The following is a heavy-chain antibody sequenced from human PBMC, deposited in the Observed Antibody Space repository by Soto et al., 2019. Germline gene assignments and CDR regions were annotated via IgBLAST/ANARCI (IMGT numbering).Heavy chain of an antibody. CDR3: ARDHYGSGNYYFDY. CDR1: GFTFSTYS. D-gene: IGHD3-10*01. J-gene: IGHJ4*02. CDR2: ISSSRSYM. V-gene: IGHV3-21*01. Sequence: GGSLRLSCAASGFTFSTYSMNWVRQAPGKGLEWVSFISSSRSYMNYADSVKGRFTISRDNAKNSLYLHMNSLRAEDTAVYYCARDHYGSGNYYFDYWGQGTLVTVSS.